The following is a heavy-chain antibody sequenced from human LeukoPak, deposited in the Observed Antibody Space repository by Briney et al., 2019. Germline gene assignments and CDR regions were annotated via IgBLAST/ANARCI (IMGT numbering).Heavy chain of an antibody. CDR1: GFTFSSYG. CDR2: ISYDGSNK. D-gene: IGHD3-3*01. J-gene: IGHJ4*02. V-gene: IGHV3-30*18. Sequence: GRSLRLSCAASGFTFSSYGMHWVRQAPGKGLEWVAVISYDGSNKHYADSVKGRFTISRDNSKNTLYLQMNSLRAEDTAVYYCAKAGLYDFWSGYYNGFFDYWGQGTLVTVSS. CDR3: AKAGLYDFWSGYYNGFFDY.